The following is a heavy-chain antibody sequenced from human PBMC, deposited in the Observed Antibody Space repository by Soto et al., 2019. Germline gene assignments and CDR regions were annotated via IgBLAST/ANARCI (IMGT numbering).Heavy chain of an antibody. Sequence: GASVKVSCKASGGTFSSYTISWVRHAPGQGLEWMGRIIPILGIANYAQKFQGRVTITADKSTSTAYMELSSLRSEDTAVYYCARENYDFWPGPNWFDPWGQGTLVTVSS. CDR3: ARENYDFWPGPNWFDP. CDR2: IIPILGIA. D-gene: IGHD3-3*01. J-gene: IGHJ5*02. CDR1: GGTFSSYT. V-gene: IGHV1-69*04.